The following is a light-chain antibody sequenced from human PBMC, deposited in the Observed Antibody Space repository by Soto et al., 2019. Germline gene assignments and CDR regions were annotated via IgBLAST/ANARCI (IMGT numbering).Light chain of an antibody. V-gene: IGLV2-14*01. Sequence: QSVLTQPASVSVSPGQSITISCSGTSSDVGSYSHVAWYQQFPGKTPKLIIYEVTYRPSGVSHRFSASKSGNTASLTISGLQAGDEADYYCISYTGSSTSYVFGTGTKLTVL. J-gene: IGLJ1*01. CDR3: ISYTGSSTSYV. CDR1: SSDVGSYSH. CDR2: EVT.